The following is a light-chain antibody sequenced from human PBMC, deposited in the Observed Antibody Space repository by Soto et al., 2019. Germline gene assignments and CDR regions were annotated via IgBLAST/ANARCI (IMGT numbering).Light chain of an antibody. CDR2: EVT. V-gene: IGLV2-8*01. CDR3: SSYAGSNNLVL. CDR1: SSDVGGYNF. J-gene: IGLJ2*01. Sequence: QAVVTQPPSASGSPGQTVTISCTGTSSDVGGYNFVSWYQQHPGKAPKLMIHEVTKRPSGVPDRFSGSKSGNTASLTVSGLQAEDEADYYCSSYAGSNNLVLFGGGTKLTVL.